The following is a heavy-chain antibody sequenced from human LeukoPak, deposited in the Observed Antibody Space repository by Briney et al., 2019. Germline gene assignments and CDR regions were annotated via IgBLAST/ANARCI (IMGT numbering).Heavy chain of an antibody. CDR2: IYYSGST. J-gene: IGHJ6*03. CDR1: GGSISRYY. D-gene: IGHD1-26*01. CDR3: AAGATTFYYMDV. V-gene: IGHV4-59*01. Sequence: TSETLSLTCTVSGGSISRYYWSWIRQPPGKGLEWIGYIYYSGSTNYNPSLKSRVTISVDTSKNQLSLKLSSVTAADTAVYNCAAGATTFYYMDVWGKGTTVTVSS.